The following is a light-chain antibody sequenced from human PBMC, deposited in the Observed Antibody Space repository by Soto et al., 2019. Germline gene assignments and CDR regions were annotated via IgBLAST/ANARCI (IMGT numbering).Light chain of an antibody. CDR3: QAWDSSTVV. V-gene: IGLV3-1*01. J-gene: IGLJ3*02. Sequence: SYELTQPPSVSVSPGQTASITCSGDKLGGKYAAWYHQKPGQSPVLFIYQDIKRPAGIPERFSGSNSGNTATLTISGTQAMDEADYYCQAWDSSTVVFGGGTKLTVL. CDR2: QDI. CDR1: KLGGKY.